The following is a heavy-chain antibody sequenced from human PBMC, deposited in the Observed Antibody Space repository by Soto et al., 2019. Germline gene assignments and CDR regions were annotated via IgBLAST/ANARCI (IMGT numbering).Heavy chain of an antibody. Sequence: PSETLSLTCTVSGGFIISCGYYWSWIRQHPGKGLEWIGYIYYSGSTYYNPSLKSRVTISVDTSKNQFSLKLSSVTAADTAVYYCARDLYGYSNYPGVMDVWGQGTTVSISS. J-gene: IGHJ6*02. CDR1: GGFIISCGYY. CDR2: IYYSGST. D-gene: IGHD4-4*01. V-gene: IGHV4-31*03. CDR3: ARDLYGYSNYPGVMDV.